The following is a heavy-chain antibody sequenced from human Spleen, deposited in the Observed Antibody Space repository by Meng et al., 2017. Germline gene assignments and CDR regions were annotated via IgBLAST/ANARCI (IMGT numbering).Heavy chain of an antibody. D-gene: IGHD5-18*01. CDR3: ARHRQSQIHILDY. V-gene: IGHV1-2*06. Sequence: ASVKVSCKASGDTFTGYYIHWVRQAPGQGLEWMGRINPHSGDTSYAQKFQGRVTMTRDTSTSTVYMELSSLRSEDTAVYYCARHRQSQIHILDYWGQGTLVTVSS. CDR2: INPHSGDT. CDR1: GDTFTGYY. J-gene: IGHJ4*02.